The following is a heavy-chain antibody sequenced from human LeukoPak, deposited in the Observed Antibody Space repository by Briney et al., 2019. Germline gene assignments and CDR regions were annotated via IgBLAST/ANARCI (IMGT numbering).Heavy chain of an antibody. J-gene: IGHJ6*03. CDR3: ARGAPSLYYYYMDI. V-gene: IGHV4-4*08. D-gene: IGHD3-16*01. Sequence: SETLSLTCTVSGASINNYYWNWIRQPPGEGLEWIGYVYASGSTNFSPALKSRVSISLDTSKNQSSLKLTSVTAADTAVYYCARGAPSLYYYYMDIWGKGTSVTVSS. CDR1: GASINNYY. CDR2: VYASGST.